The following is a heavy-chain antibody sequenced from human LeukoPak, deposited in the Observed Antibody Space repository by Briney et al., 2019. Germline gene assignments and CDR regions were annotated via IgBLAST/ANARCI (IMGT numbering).Heavy chain of an antibody. J-gene: IGHJ3*02. CDR3: ARDRYDYGDYVVHDAFDI. Sequence: SVKVSCKASGYTFTNYAMNWVRQAPGQGLEWMGGIIPIFGTANYAQKFQGRVTITADESTSTAYMELSSLRSEDTAVYYCARDRYDYGDYVVHDAFDIWGQGTMVTVSS. CDR1: GYTFTNYA. V-gene: IGHV1-69*13. D-gene: IGHD4-17*01. CDR2: IIPIFGTA.